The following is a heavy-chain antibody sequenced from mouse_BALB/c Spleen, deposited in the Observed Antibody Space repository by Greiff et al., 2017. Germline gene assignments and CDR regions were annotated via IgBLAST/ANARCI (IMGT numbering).Heavy chain of an antibody. J-gene: IGHJ3*01. CDR1: GYAFSSSW. V-gene: IGHV1-82*01. D-gene: IGHD1-1*01. Sequence: VQVVESGPELVKPGASVKISCKASGYAFSSSWMNWVKQRPGQGLEWIGRIYPGDGDTNYNGKFKGKATLTADKSSSTAYMQLSSLTSVDSAVYFCANRGSSSWFAYWGQGTLVTVSA. CDR3: ANRGSSSWFAY. CDR2: IYPGDGDT.